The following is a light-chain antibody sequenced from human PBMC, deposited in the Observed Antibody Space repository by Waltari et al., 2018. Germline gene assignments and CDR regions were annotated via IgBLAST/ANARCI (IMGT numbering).Light chain of an antibody. J-gene: IGLJ3*02. CDR2: RNN. CDR1: NSHIGSNF. Sequence: QSVLTQSPSASGTPGQRVTISCSGSNSHIGSNFVYWYQQLPGTAPKLLIYRNNQRPSGVPDRFSGSVSGTSASLAISGLRSEDEADYYCAAWDDSLSGSWLFGGGTKLTVL. CDR3: AAWDDSLSGSWL. V-gene: IGLV1-47*01.